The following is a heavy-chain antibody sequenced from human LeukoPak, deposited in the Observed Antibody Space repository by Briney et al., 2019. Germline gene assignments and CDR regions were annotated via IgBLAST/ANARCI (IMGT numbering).Heavy chain of an antibody. J-gene: IGHJ4*02. CDR2: IYTSGST. D-gene: IGHD3-3*01. V-gene: IGHV4-61*02. CDR3: ARDRAYDFWSGYYGGYYFDY. CDR1: GGSISSGSYY. Sequence: KASETLSLTCTVSGGSISSGSYYWSWIRQPAGKGLEWIGRIYTSGSTNYNPSLKSRVTISVDTSKNQFSLKLSSVTAADTAVYYCARDRAYDFWSGYYGGYYFDYWGQGTLVTVSS.